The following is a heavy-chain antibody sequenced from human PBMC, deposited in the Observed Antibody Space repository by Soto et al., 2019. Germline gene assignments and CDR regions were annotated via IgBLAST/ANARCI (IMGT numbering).Heavy chain of an antibody. CDR1: GYTFTSYG. CDR3: ARDSVEEYYDYIWGSYRLHDYFDY. V-gene: IGHV1-18*01. D-gene: IGHD3-16*02. J-gene: IGHJ4*02. CDR2: ISAYSGNT. Sequence: ASVKVSCKASGYTFTSYGISWVRQAPGQGLEWMGWISAYSGNTNYAQKLQGRVTMTTDTSTSTAYMELRSLRSDDTAVYYCARDSVEEYYDYIWGSYRLHDYFDYWGQGTLVTVSS.